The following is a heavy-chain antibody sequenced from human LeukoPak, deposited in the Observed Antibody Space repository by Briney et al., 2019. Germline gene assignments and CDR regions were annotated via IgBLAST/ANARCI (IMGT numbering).Heavy chain of an antibody. Sequence: SETLSLTCAVAGYSISSGYYWGWIRQPPGKGLEWIGSIYHSGSTYYNPSLKSRVTISVDTSKNQFSLKLSSVTAADTAVYYCARRGSGYGFDYWGQGTLVTVSS. D-gene: IGHD3-22*01. CDR3: ARRGSGYGFDY. J-gene: IGHJ4*02. CDR2: IYHSGST. V-gene: IGHV4-38-2*01. CDR1: GYSISSGYY.